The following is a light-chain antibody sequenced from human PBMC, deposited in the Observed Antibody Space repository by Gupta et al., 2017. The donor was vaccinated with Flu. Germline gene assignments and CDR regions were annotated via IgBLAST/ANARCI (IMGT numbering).Light chain of an antibody. Sequence: DIVMTQSPDSLAVSLGERATINCKSSQNILYNSNTKNYLAWYQQKPGQPPKLLIYWASTRESGVPDRFSGSGSGTDFTLTISSLQAEDVAVYYCQQYYSTPRTFGQGTKVEIK. CDR3: QQYYSTPRT. CDR1: QNILYNSNTKNY. CDR2: WAS. V-gene: IGKV4-1*01. J-gene: IGKJ1*01.